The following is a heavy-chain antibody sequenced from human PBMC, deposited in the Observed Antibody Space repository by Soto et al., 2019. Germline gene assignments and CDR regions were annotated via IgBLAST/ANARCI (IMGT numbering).Heavy chain of an antibody. J-gene: IGHJ4*02. CDR2: ISGSGGST. D-gene: IGHD1-26*01. Sequence: EVQLLESGGGLVQPGGSLRLSCAASGFTFSSYAMRWVRQAPMKGLEWVSAISGSGGSTYYADSVKGRFTISRDNSKNTLYLQMNSLRAEDTAVYYCARRGSGSYYDYWGQGTLVIVSS. CDR3: ARRGSGSYYDY. CDR1: GFTFSSYA. V-gene: IGHV3-23*01.